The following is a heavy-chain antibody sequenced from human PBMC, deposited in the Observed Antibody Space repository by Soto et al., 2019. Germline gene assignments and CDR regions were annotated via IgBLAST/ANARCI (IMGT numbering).Heavy chain of an antibody. D-gene: IGHD2-21*02. CDR1: GGTFSSYA. Sequence: SVKVSCKASGGTFSSYAISWVRQAPGQGLEWMGGIIPIFGTANYAQKFQGRVTITADESTSTAYMELSSLRSEDTAVYYCARGYGDRLLWPQLHYHSYGMDVWGQGTTVTVSS. CDR3: ARGYGDRLLWPQLHYHSYGMDV. CDR2: IIPIFGTA. J-gene: IGHJ6*01. V-gene: IGHV1-69*13.